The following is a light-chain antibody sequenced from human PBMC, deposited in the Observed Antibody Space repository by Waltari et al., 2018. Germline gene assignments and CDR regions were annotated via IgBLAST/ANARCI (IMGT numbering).Light chain of an antibody. CDR1: SLRTYY. Sequence: SSELTQGPDASVALGQTVKITCQGDSLRTYYPSRYQGKPGQAPVLVLFGKEKRPSGIPDRISGYSSGTTSSLTITGAQAEDEADYYCHSRKGSDNQVVFGGGTKLTVL. J-gene: IGLJ3*02. CDR3: HSRKGSDNQVV. V-gene: IGLV3-19*01. CDR2: GKE.